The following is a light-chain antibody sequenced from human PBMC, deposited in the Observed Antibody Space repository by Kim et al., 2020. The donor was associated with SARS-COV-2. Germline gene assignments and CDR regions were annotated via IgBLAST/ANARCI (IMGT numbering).Light chain of an antibody. CDR1: SRDIGSYNL. CDR3: CSYAGATKYV. J-gene: IGLJ1*01. V-gene: IGLV2-23*02. CDR2: AVR. Sequence: GQTITIFCTGTSRDIGSYNLVSWYDQHPGRAPKLIIYAVRRRPSGVSDRFSASKSGNTASLTISGLQAEDEADYYCCSYAGATKYVFGTGTKVTVL.